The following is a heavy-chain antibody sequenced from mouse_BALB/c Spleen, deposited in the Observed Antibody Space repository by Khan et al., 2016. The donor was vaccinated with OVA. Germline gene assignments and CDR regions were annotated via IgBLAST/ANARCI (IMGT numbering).Heavy chain of an antibody. CDR2: ITTNTGEP. Sequence: QIQLVQSGPELKKPGETVKISCKTSGYTFTNYGMNWVKQTPGKGLKWMGWITTNTGEPTYADEFKGRFAFSLATSASTAYLQMNNLKNEDAGTYFCAREQVRLYFDHWGQGTTLTVSS. CDR1: GYTFTNYG. J-gene: IGHJ2*01. D-gene: IGHD2-14*01. V-gene: IGHV9-3*02. CDR3: AREQVRLYFDH.